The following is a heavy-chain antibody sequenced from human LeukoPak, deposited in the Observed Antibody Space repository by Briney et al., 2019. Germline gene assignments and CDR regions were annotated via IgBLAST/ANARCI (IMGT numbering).Heavy chain of an antibody. J-gene: IGHJ6*02. CDR3: ARGEVRGLGMDV. CDR1: GGSFSGYY. V-gene: IGHV4-34*01. Sequence: PSETLSLTCAVYGGSFSGYYWSWIRQPPGKGLEWIGEINHSGSTNYNPSLKSRVTISVDTSKNQFSLKLSSVTAADTAVYYCARGEVRGLGMDVWGQGTRVTVSS. CDR2: INHSGST. D-gene: IGHD3-10*01.